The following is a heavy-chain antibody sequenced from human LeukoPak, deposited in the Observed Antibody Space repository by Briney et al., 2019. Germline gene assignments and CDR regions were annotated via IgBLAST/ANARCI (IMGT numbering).Heavy chain of an antibody. CDR3: VKGTRYCSGGSCLDDY. Sequence: GSLRLSCSASGFTFSSYAMHWVRQAPGKGLEYVSAIGSNGGSTYYADSVKGRFTISRDNSKNTLYLQMSSLRAEDTAVYYCVKGTRYCSGGSCLDDYWGQGTLVTVSS. J-gene: IGHJ4*02. D-gene: IGHD2-15*01. CDR2: IGSNGGST. V-gene: IGHV3-64D*06. CDR1: GFTFSSYA.